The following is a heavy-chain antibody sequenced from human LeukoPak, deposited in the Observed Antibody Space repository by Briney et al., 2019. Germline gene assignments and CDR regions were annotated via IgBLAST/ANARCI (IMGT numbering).Heavy chain of an antibody. CDR2: ITTNSGGT. D-gene: IGHD6-19*01. CDR1: GYTFTGYY. J-gene: IGHJ4*02. Sequence: ASVKLSCTASGYTFTGYYMHRVRHAPAQGHEWMGCITTNSGGTNYEQKFQGRVTKTRDTSISTAYMELSRVRSDDTAVYYCARSVKGRDGQGLVLVYWGQGTLVTVSS. V-gene: IGHV1-2*02. CDR3: ARSVKGRDGQGLVLVY.